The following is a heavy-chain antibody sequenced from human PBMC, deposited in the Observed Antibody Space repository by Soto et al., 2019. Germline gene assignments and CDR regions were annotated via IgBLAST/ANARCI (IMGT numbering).Heavy chain of an antibody. V-gene: IGHV1-18*01. CDR1: GYTFTTYG. D-gene: IGHD2-15*01. CDR3: ASDERAYCSGENCEHYFDY. J-gene: IGHJ4*02. Sequence: QVQLVQSGAEVKKPGASVKVSCKTSGYTFTTYGVGWVRQAPGLGLAWMGWISGYNGNTNSAPKFQGRVSITTDTYTSTAYMELRSLRSDATAVYYCASDERAYCSGENCEHYFDYWGQGTLVTVSS. CDR2: ISGYNGNT.